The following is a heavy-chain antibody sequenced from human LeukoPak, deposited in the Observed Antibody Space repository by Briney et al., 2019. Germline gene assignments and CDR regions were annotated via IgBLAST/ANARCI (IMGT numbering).Heavy chain of an antibody. J-gene: IGHJ4*02. CDR3: AKDPAVVWFGSHPDY. Sequence: PGGSLRLSCAASGFTFSSYGMHWVRQAPGKGLEWVAVISYDGSNKYYADSVKGRFTISRDNSKNTLYLQMNSLRAEGTAVYYCAKDPAVVWFGSHPDYWGQGTLVTVSS. CDR1: GFTFSSYG. V-gene: IGHV3-30*18. CDR2: ISYDGSNK. D-gene: IGHD3-10*01.